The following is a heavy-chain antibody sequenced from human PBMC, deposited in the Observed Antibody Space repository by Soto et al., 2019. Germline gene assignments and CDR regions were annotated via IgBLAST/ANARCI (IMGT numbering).Heavy chain of an antibody. Sequence: ASVKVSCKASGYTFTGDYMHWVRQAPGQGLEWMGWINPNSGGTNYAQKFQGWVTMTRDTSISTAYMELSRLRSDDTAVYYCAGDRGVVPAAIHPTYGMDVWGQGTTVTVS. J-gene: IGHJ6*02. D-gene: IGHD2-2*02. CDR1: GYTFTGDY. CDR3: AGDRGVVPAAIHPTYGMDV. CDR2: INPNSGGT. V-gene: IGHV1-2*04.